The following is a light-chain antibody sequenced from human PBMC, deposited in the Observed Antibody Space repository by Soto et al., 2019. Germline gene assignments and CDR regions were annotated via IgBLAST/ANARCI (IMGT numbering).Light chain of an antibody. V-gene: IGLV2-14*01. Sequence: QSALTQPASVSGSLGQSITISCTGTSSDVGGHNFVSWYQQHPGKAPKVIIFEVSNRPSGVSNRFSGSKSGNTASLTLSGLQAEDEADYYCNSYTSSAARXFGTGTKVTVL. CDR2: EVS. CDR1: SSDVGGHNF. J-gene: IGLJ1*01. CDR3: NSYTSSAARX.